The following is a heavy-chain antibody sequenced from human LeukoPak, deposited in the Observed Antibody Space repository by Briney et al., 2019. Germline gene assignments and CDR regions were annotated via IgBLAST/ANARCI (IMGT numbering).Heavy chain of an antibody. V-gene: IGHV3-30-3*01. CDR3: ARDPDSSGWYRFVY. J-gene: IGHJ4*02. D-gene: IGHD6-19*01. CDR1: GFTFSSYA. Sequence: PGGSLRLSCAASGFTFSSYAMHWVRQAPGKGLEWVAVISYDGSNKYYADSVKGRFTISRDNSKNTLYLQMNSLRAEDTVFYYCARDPDSSGWYRFVYWGQGTLVTVSS. CDR2: ISYDGSNK.